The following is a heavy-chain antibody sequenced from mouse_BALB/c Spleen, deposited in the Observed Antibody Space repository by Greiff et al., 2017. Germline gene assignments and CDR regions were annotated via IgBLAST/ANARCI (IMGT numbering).Heavy chain of an antibody. V-gene: IGHV2-6-7*01. CDR3: ARDLGDYDYAMDY. CDR2: IWGDGST. CDR1: GFSLTGYG. J-gene: IGHJ4*01. Sequence: VQLQQSGPGLVAPSQSLSITCTVSGFSLTGYGVNWVRQPPGKGLEWLGMIWGDGSTDYNSALKSRLSISKDNSKSQVFLKMNSLQTDDTARYYCARDLGDYDYAMDYWGQGTSVTVSS. D-gene: IGHD2-4*01.